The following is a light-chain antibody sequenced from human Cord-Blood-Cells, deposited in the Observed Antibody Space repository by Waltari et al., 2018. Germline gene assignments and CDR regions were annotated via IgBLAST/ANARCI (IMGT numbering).Light chain of an antibody. V-gene: IGLV1-47*01. CDR1: SSNIGSNY. CDR3: AAWDDSLSGRV. Sequence: QSVLTQPPSASGTPGQRVTISCSGSSSNIGSNYVYWYQQLPGTAPKLLIYGNNQRPSGVPDRFSGSMSGTSASLAISGLRSEDEADDYCAAWDDSLSGRVFGGGTKLTVL. CDR2: GNN. J-gene: IGLJ2*01.